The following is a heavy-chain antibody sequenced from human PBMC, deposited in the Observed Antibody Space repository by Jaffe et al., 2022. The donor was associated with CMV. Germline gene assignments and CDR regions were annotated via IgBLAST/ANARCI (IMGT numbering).Heavy chain of an antibody. CDR2: ISAYNGNT. V-gene: IGHV1-18*04. CDR3: ARVTEQWLVAFVIPQYYMDV. D-gene: IGHD6-19*01. Sequence: QVQLVQSGAEVKKPGASVKVSCKASGYTFTSYGISWVRQAPGQGLEWMGWISAYNGNTNYAQKLQGRVTMTTDTSTSTAYMELRSLRSDDTAVYYCARVTEQWLVAFVIPQYYMDVWGKGTTVTVSS. CDR1: GYTFTSYG. J-gene: IGHJ6*03.